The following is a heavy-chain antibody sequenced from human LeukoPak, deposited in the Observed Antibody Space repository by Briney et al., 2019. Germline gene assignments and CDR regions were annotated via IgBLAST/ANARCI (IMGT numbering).Heavy chain of an antibody. D-gene: IGHD6-19*01. J-gene: IGHJ4*02. CDR2: IGTAGDT. V-gene: IGHV3-13*01. CDR3: ARGWNRRYSSGWVFDY. CDR1: GFTFSSYD. Sequence: GGSLRLSCAAAGFTFSSYDMHWVRQATGKGLEWVSAIGTAGDTYYPGSVKGRFTISRENAKNSLYLQMNSLRAGDTAVYYCARGWNRRYSSGWVFDYWGQGTLVTVSS.